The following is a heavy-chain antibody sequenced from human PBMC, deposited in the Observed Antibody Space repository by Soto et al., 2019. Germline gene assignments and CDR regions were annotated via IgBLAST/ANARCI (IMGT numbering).Heavy chain of an antibody. Sequence: QVQLMQSGAEVKKPGASVKVSGKASGDTFTDYYIHWVRQAPGQGLGWMGTVNPSGGHTTYAQHFLGRVTMTRDTSTSTLYMELTSLTSDDTAIYYCARGGHVVVVTAALDYWGQGTLVTVSS. J-gene: IGHJ4*02. D-gene: IGHD2-21*02. CDR2: VNPSGGHT. V-gene: IGHV1-46*01. CDR1: GDTFTDYY. CDR3: ARGGHVVVVTAALDY.